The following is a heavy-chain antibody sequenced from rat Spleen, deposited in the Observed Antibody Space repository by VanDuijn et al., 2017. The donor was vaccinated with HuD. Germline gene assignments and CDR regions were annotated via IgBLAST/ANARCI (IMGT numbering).Heavy chain of an antibody. Sequence: EVQLVASGGGLVQPGRSLKLACAASGFTFSNYDMAWVRQVPTKGLEWIASISNGGSIYYRDSVKGRFTISRDNAKSTLYLQLDSLRSEDTATYYCTTDTFYDGTYYPGGFDYWGQGVMVTVSS. CDR1: GFTFSNYD. V-gene: IGHV5-27*01. J-gene: IGHJ2*01. CDR3: TTDTFYDGTYYPGGFDY. CDR2: ISNGGSI. D-gene: IGHD1-12*02.